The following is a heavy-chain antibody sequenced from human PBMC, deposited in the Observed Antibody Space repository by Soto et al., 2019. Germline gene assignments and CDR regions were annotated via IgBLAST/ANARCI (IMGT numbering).Heavy chain of an antibody. V-gene: IGHV1-18*01. J-gene: IGHJ4*02. Sequence: ASVKVSCKASGYSFSTYGIIWVRQAPGQGLEWMGRINTYNGNTNYAQKVQGRVTMTADTSTNTAYMELRSLRSDDTAVYYCARDLWGGYSSSWVIYWGQGTLVTVSS. CDR1: GYSFSTYG. CDR3: ARDLWGGYSSSWVIY. CDR2: INTYNGNT. D-gene: IGHD6-13*01.